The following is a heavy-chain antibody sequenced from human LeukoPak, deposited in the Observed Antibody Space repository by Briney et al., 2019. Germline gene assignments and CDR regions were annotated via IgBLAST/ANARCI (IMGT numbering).Heavy chain of an antibody. D-gene: IGHD6-19*01. CDR1: GYTFTSYY. V-gene: IGHV1-2*02. J-gene: IGHJ6*02. CDR2: INPNSGGT. CDR3: ARAAQWLENYYYGMDV. Sequence: GASVKVSCKASGYTFTSYYMHWVRQAPGQGLEWMGWINPNSGGTNYAQKFQGRVTMTRDTSISTAYMELSRLRSGDTAVYYCARAAQWLENYYYGMDVWGQGTTVTVSS.